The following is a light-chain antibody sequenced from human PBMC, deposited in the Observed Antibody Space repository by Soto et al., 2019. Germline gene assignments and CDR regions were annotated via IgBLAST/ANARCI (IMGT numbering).Light chain of an antibody. CDR1: QSISNTF. V-gene: IGKV3-20*01. Sequence: EIVLTQSPGTLSLSPGERATLSCRASQSISNTFLAWYQQKPGQAPRLLIYGASSRATGTPDRFSGSGSGTDFTLSISRLEPEDFAVYYCHQYGASPIYTFGQGTKLEIK. CDR3: HQYGASPIYT. CDR2: GAS. J-gene: IGKJ2*01.